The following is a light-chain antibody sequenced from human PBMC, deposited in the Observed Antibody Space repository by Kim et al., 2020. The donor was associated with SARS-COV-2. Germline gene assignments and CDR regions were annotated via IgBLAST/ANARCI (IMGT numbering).Light chain of an antibody. CDR1: QIVVTY. V-gene: IGKV1-5*03. CDR3: QHYIRFPYT. Sequence: DIQMTQSPSTLSASVGDRVTITCRASQIVVTYLAWYQQKPGKAPNLLIYQASNLQIGVPSRFSGSGSGAEFTLTISSLQPDDFATYYCQHYIRFPYTFGQGTKLEI. CDR2: QAS. J-gene: IGKJ2*01.